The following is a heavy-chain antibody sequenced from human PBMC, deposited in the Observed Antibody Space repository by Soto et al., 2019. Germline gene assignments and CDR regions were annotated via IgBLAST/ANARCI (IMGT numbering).Heavy chain of an antibody. Sequence: EVQLVESGGGLVQPGGSLRLSGAGSGFILSNYGMHWVRQAPGKGREWVSRIDHDGPTDYAASVRGRFTISRDNAENTLYLQMNSLRPEDTAVYYCVRDSHGDYWGQGTLVTVSS. V-gene: IGHV3-74*01. J-gene: IGHJ4*02. CDR3: VRDSHGDY. CDR2: IDHDGPT. CDR1: GFILSNYG.